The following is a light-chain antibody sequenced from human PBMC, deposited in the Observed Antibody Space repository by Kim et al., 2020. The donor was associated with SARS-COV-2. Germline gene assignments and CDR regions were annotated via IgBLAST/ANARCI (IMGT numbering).Light chain of an antibody. CDR3: QQRSNWPPYT. CDR1: QSVSRY. V-gene: IGKV3-11*01. J-gene: IGKJ2*01. Sequence: EIVLTQSPATLSLSRGERATLSCRASQSVSRYLAWYQQKPGQAPMLLIYDASNRATGIPARFSGSGSGTDFTLTISSLEPEDFAVYYCQQRSNWPPYTFGQGTKLEI. CDR2: DAS.